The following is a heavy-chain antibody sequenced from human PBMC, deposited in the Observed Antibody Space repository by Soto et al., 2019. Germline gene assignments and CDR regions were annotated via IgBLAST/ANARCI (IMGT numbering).Heavy chain of an antibody. CDR2: IYYSGST. J-gene: IGHJ2*01. Sequence: QLQLQESGPGLVKPSETLSLTCTVSGGSISSSSYYWGWIRQPPGQGLEWIGSIYYSGSTYYNPSLKSRVTISVDTPKNQLSLKLSAVTAADTAGYYCASQAGRPPPRWYFDLWGRGTLVTVSS. CDR1: GGSISSSSYY. D-gene: IGHD6-25*01. V-gene: IGHV4-39*01. CDR3: ASQAGRPPPRWYFDL.